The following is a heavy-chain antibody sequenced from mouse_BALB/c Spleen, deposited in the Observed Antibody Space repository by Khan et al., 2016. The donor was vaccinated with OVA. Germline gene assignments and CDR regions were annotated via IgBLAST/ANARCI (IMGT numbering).Heavy chain of an antibody. Sequence: VQLQESGAELAKPGASVKMSCTASGYTFTTYWIHWVKQRPGQGLEWIGYINPSTGYTEYNQKFKDKATLTTDKSSSTAYMQLSSLTSEDSAVYYCARRGLDGIFAYWGQGTLVTVSA. CDR1: GYTFTTYW. CDR2: INPSTGYT. J-gene: IGHJ3*01. D-gene: IGHD2-1*01. V-gene: IGHV1-7*01. CDR3: ARRGLDGIFAY.